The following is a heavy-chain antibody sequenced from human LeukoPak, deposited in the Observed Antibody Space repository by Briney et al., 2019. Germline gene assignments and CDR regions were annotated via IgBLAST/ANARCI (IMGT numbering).Heavy chain of an antibody. V-gene: IGHV3-21*06. D-gene: IGHD3-10*01. Sequence: GGSLRLSCAASGFTFSTYSMNWVRQAPGKGLEWVSSISSNSRYIYYADSMRGRFTISRDNAKNSLYLQMNSLKPEDTAVYYCARGTRTVDYWGQGTLVTVSS. J-gene: IGHJ4*02. CDR1: GFTFSTYS. CDR2: ISSNSRYI. CDR3: ARGTRTVDY.